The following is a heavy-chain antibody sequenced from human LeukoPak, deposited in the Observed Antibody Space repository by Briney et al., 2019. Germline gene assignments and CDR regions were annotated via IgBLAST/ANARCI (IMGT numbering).Heavy chain of an antibody. V-gene: IGHV4-4*02. CDR2: IYHSGST. CDR3: ARNPTSKTMSRDSFDI. J-gene: IGHJ3*02. CDR1: GGSISSNNW. Sequence: PSETLSLTCAVSGGSISSNNWWSWVRQPPGKGLEWIGEIYHSGSTNYNPSLKSRVTILVNKSKNQFSLRLTSVTAADTAVYYCARNPTSKTMSRDSFDIWGQGTFVTVSS. D-gene: IGHD3-10*02.